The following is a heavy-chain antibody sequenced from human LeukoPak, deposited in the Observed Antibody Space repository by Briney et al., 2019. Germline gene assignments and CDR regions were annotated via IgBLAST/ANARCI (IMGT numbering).Heavy chain of an antibody. CDR1: GGSFSGYY. D-gene: IGHD2-21*02. Sequence: PSETLSLTCAVDGGSFSGYYWSWIRQPPGKGLEWIGEINHSGSTNYNPSLKSRVTISVDTSKNQFSLKLSSVTAADTAVYYCARNRLIVVVTAIRGRYRYAFDIWGQGTMVTVSS. CDR3: ARNRLIVVVTAIRGRYRYAFDI. J-gene: IGHJ3*02. V-gene: IGHV4-34*01. CDR2: INHSGST.